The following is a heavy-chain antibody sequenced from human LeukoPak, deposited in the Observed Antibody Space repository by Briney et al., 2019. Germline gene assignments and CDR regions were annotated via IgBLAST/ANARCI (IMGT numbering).Heavy chain of an antibody. CDR3: AKDIGLLLWFGEFGYGMDV. CDR1: GFTFDDYA. V-gene: IGHV3-9*01. D-gene: IGHD3-10*01. Sequence: PGGSLSLSCAASGFTFDDYAMHCVRQAPKKGLEWVSGVSWIRGSIGYAGSVKGRFTISRDNAKNSLYLQMNSLRAEDTALYYCAKDIGLLLWFGEFGYGMDVWGQGTTVTVSS. J-gene: IGHJ6*02. CDR2: VSWIRGSI.